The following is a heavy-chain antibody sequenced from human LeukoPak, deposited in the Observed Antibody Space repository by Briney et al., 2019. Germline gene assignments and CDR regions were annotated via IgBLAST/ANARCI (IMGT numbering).Heavy chain of an antibody. V-gene: IGHV3-7*01. CDR1: GFTFSSYW. Sequence: PGGSPRLSCAASGFTFSSYWMSWVRQAPGKGLEWVANIKQDGSEKYYVDSVKGRFTISRDNAKNSLYLQMNSLRAEDTAVYYCARAPHGGSSWYDSYWGQGTLVTVSS. J-gene: IGHJ4*02. D-gene: IGHD6-13*01. CDR2: IKQDGSEK. CDR3: ARAPHGGSSWYDSY.